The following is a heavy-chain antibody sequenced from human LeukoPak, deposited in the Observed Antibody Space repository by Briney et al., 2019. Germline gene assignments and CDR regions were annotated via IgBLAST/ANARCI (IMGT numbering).Heavy chain of an antibody. D-gene: IGHD1-14*01. CDR2: IYYSGGT. Sequence: SETLSLTCTVSGGSISSYYWSWIRQPPGKGLEWIGYIYYSGGTNYNPSLKSRVTISVDTSKNQFSLKLSSVTAADTAVYYCARDLTGDFDYWGQGTLVTVSS. CDR1: GGSISSYY. V-gene: IGHV4-59*01. J-gene: IGHJ4*02. CDR3: ARDLTGDFDY.